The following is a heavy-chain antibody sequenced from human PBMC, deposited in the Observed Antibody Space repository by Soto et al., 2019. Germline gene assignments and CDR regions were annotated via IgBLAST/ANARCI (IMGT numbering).Heavy chain of an antibody. CDR1: GFTFSSFW. V-gene: IGHV3-74*01. CDR3: TRHGSGDYFLFDP. J-gene: IGHJ5*02. Sequence: GGSQRLSCAASGFTFSSFWMHWVRQAPGKGLEWVSRASPDGTSTSYADSVKGRFTISRDNAKNTLFMQMNSLRAEDTAVYYCTRHGSGDYFLFDPWGQGTLVTVSS. CDR2: ASPDGTST. D-gene: IGHD4-17*01.